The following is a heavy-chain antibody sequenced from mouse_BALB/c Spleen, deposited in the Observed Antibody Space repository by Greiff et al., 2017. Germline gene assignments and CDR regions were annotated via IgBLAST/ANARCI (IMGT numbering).Heavy chain of an antibody. V-gene: IGHV14-3*02. J-gene: IGHJ4*01. CDR2: IDPANGNT. CDR1: GFNIKDTY. Sequence: VHVKQSGAELVKPGASVKLSCTASGFNIKDTYMHWVKQRPEQGLEWIGRIDPANGNTKYDPKFQGKATITADTSSNTAYLQLSSLTSEDTAVYYGARGAMDDWGQGTSVTVSS. CDR3: ARGAMDD.